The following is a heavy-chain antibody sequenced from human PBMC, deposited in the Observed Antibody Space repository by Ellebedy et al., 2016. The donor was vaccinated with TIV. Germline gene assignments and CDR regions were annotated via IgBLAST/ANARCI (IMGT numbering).Heavy chain of an antibody. J-gene: IGHJ4*02. D-gene: IGHD1-26*01. V-gene: IGHV3-72*01. CDR1: GFTFSDHY. CDR2: IRNKATSYTT. CDR3: ASDKNGSPDY. Sequence: GESLKISCAASGFTFSDHYMDWARQAPGKGLEWVGCIRNKATSYTTEYAASVRGRFTISRDDSENSLYLQMNSLKTEDTAVYYCASDKNGSPDYWGQGTLVTVSS.